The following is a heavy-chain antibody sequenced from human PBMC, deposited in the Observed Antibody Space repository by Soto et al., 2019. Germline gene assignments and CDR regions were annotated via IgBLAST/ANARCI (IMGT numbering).Heavy chain of an antibody. V-gene: IGHV1-46*01. Sequence: ASVKVSCKASGYTFTSYYMHWVRQAPGQGLEWMGIINPSGGSTSYAQKFQGRVTMTRNTSISTAYMELSSLRSEDTAVYYCARGDCTNGVCYLLSVDYWGQGTLVTVSS. CDR3: ARGDCTNGVCYLLSVDY. J-gene: IGHJ4*02. CDR1: GYTFTSYY. D-gene: IGHD2-8*01. CDR2: INPSGGST.